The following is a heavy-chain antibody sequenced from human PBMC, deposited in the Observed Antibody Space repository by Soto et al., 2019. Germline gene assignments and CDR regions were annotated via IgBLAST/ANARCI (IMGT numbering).Heavy chain of an antibody. CDR1: GFTFSSYG. J-gene: IGHJ6*02. V-gene: IGHV3-30*18. CDR3: AKDLGYCSSTSCTTHYYYGMDV. CDR2: ISYDGSNK. D-gene: IGHD2-2*03. Sequence: QVQLVESGGGVVQPGRSLRLSCAASGFTFSSYGMHWVRQAPGKGLEWVAVISYDGSNKYYADSVKGRFTISRDNSKNTLYLQMNSLRAEDTAVYYCAKDLGYCSSTSCTTHYYYGMDVWGQGTTVTVSS.